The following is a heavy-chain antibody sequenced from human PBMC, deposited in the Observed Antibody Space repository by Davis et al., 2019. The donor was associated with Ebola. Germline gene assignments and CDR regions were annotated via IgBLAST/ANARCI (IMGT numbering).Heavy chain of an antibody. Sequence: GESLKISCAASGFTFSSYSMNWVRQAPGKGLEWVSSISSSSSYIYYADSVKGRFTISRDNAKNSLYLQMNSLRAEDTAVYYCARFYCSSTSCYRYYYYGMDVWGQGTTVTVSS. J-gene: IGHJ6*02. D-gene: IGHD2-2*02. CDR1: GFTFSSYS. CDR2: ISSSSSYI. CDR3: ARFYCSSTSCYRYYYYGMDV. V-gene: IGHV3-21*01.